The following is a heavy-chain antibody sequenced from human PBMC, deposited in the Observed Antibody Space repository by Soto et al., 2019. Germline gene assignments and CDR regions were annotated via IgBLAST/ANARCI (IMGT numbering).Heavy chain of an antibody. D-gene: IGHD1-26*01. Sequence: QVQLVESGGGVVQPGRSLRLSCAASGFTFSSYAMHWVRQAPGKGLEWVAVISYDGSNKYYADSVKGRFTISRDNSKNTLYLQMSSLRAEDTAVYYCARTLVGATVDYYYGMDVWGQGTTVTVSS. V-gene: IGHV3-30-3*01. CDR1: GFTFSSYA. J-gene: IGHJ6*02. CDR2: ISYDGSNK. CDR3: ARTLVGATVDYYYGMDV.